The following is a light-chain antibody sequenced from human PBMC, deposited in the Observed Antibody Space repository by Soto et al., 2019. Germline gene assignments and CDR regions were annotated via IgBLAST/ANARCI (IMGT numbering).Light chain of an antibody. Sequence: EIVLTQSPGTLSLSPGERATLSCRARQSVSSYLAWYQQNPGQAPRLLIYGASSRATGIPDKFSGSGSGTDFTLTISRLEPEEFAVYYCQQYGTSLPYTFGQGTKLEIK. J-gene: IGKJ2*01. CDR2: GAS. CDR1: QSVSSY. CDR3: QQYGTSLPYT. V-gene: IGKV3-20*01.